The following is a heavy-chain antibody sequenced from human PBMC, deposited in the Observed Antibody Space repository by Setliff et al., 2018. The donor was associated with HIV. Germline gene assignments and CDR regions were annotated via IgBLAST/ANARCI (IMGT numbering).Heavy chain of an antibody. V-gene: IGHV4-59*01. D-gene: IGHD1-7*01. CDR3: ARGDGTKYYYYYYMDV. J-gene: IGHJ6*03. CDR1: GDSSSNDY. CDR2: IHTSGTT. Sequence: PSETLSLTCTVSGDSSSNDYWTWVRQPPGKGLEWIGNIHTSGTTKYNPSLNSRVTISVDMSKNQFSLKLSSVTAADTAVYYCARGDGTKYYYYYYMDVWGKGTTVTVSS.